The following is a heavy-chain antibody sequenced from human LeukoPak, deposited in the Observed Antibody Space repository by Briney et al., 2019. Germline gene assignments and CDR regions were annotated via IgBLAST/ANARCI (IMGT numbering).Heavy chain of an antibody. J-gene: IGHJ6*03. Sequence: RASVKVSCKASGYTFTGYYMHCVRQAPGQGLEWMGWINPNSGGTNYAQKFQGRVTMTRDMSTSTVYMELSSLRSEDTAVYYCARAGYYYGSGSPPISSYYMDVWGKGTTVTVSS. CDR2: INPNSGGT. V-gene: IGHV1-2*02. D-gene: IGHD3-10*01. CDR3: ARAGYYYGSGSPPISSYYMDV. CDR1: GYTFTGYY.